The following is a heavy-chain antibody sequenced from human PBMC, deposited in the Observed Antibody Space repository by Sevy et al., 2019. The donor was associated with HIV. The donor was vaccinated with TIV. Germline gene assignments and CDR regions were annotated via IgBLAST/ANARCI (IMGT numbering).Heavy chain of an antibody. J-gene: IGHJ2*01. D-gene: IGHD6-6*01. Sequence: GGSLRLSCAASGFTFSSSAFYWVRQAPGKGLEWVALISYGGDNKYYADSVKGRFSISRANSKSTLYLQMNSLRPEATAYYYCARTRETRYFDLWGRGTLVTVSS. V-gene: IGHV3-30-3*01. CDR1: GFTFSSSA. CDR3: ARTRETRYFDL. CDR2: ISYGGDNK.